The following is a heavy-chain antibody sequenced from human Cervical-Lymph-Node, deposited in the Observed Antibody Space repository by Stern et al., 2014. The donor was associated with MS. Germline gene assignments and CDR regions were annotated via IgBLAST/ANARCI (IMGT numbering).Heavy chain of an antibody. CDR1: GGTFSSYA. CDR3: ARYNWNHGWFDP. D-gene: IGHD1-14*01. J-gene: IGHJ5*02. V-gene: IGHV1-69*06. CDR2: IIPIFGTA. Sequence: VQLVESGAEVKKPGPSVKVSCKASGGTFSSYAMSWGRQAPGQGLEWMGGIIPIFGTANYAQKFQGRVTITADKSTSTAYMELSSLRSEDTAVYYCARYNWNHGWFDPWGQGTLVTVSS.